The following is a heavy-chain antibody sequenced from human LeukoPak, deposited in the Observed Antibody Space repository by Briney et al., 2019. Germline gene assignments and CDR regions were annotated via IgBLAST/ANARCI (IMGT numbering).Heavy chain of an antibody. Sequence: GGSLRLSCAASGFTFSSYSMNWVRQAPGKGLEWVSSISSSSSYIYYADSVKGRFTISRDNAKNSLYLQMNSLRAEDTAVYYCARVHIVETSVDYWSQGTLVTVSS. CDR2: ISSSSSYI. V-gene: IGHV3-21*01. D-gene: IGHD5-12*01. CDR3: ARVHIVETSVDY. CDR1: GFTFSSYS. J-gene: IGHJ4*02.